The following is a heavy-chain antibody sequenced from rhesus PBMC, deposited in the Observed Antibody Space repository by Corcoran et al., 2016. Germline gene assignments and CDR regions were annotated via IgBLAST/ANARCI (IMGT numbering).Heavy chain of an antibody. J-gene: IGHJ2*01. Sequence: QVQLVQSGAEIKQPGASVKLSCQASGYTFTSYYLHWVRQAPGQGLEWIGLISPYKGNKSYAQNFQGRVTITTDTSTSTGYMELSSLRSEDTAVYYCTRGFESSYFDLWGPGTPITISS. CDR3: TRGFESSYFDL. CDR2: ISPYKGNK. CDR1: GYTFTSYY. V-gene: IGHV1-1*01.